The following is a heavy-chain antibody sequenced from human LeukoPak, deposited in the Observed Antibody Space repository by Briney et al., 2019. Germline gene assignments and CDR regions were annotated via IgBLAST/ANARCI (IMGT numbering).Heavy chain of an antibody. V-gene: IGHV3-23*01. Sequence: GGSLRLSCAASGFTFSSYGMSWVRQAPGKGLEWVSAISGSGGSTYYADSVKGRFTISRDKSKNTLYLQMNSLRAEDTAVYYCASNWSGYYRYWGQGTLVTVSS. D-gene: IGHD3-3*01. CDR2: ISGSGGST. J-gene: IGHJ4*02. CDR3: ASNWSGYYRY. CDR1: GFTFSSYG.